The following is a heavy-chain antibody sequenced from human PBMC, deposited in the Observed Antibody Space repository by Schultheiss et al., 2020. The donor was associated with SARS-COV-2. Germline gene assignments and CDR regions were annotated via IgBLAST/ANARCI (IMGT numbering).Heavy chain of an antibody. J-gene: IGHJ4*02. V-gene: IGHV1-24*01. Sequence: ASVKVSCKVSGYTLTELSMHWVRQAPGKGLEWMGGFDPEDGETIYAQKFQGRVTMTEDTSTDTAYMELSSLRSEDTAVYYCATSNKYVWGSYRYFDYWGQGTLVTVSS. CDR1: GYTLTELS. D-gene: IGHD3-16*02. CDR2: FDPEDGET. CDR3: ATSNKYVWGSYRYFDY.